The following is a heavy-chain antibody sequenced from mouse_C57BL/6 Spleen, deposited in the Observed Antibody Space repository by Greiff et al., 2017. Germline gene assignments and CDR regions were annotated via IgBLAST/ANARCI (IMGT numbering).Heavy chain of an antibody. CDR2: ISDGGSYT. CDR3: ASCYGSSDWYFGV. CDR1: GFTFSSYA. J-gene: IGHJ1*03. D-gene: IGHD1-1*01. Sequence: EVHLVESGGGLVKPGGSLKLSCAASGFTFSSYAMSWVRQTPEKRLEWVATISDGGSYTYYPDNVKGRFTISRDNAKNSLYLQMSHLKSEDAAVYYCASCYGSSDWYFGVWGTGTTVTVST. V-gene: IGHV5-4*01.